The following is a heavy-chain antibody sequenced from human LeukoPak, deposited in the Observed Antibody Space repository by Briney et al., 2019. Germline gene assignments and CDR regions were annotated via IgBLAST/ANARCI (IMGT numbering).Heavy chain of an antibody. CDR1: GFTFSNYA. D-gene: IGHD6-13*01. V-gene: IGHV3-23*01. Sequence: PGGSLRLSCAASGFTFSNYAMSWVRQAPGKGLEWVSAISGSGGSTYYADSVKGRFTISRDNSKNTLYLQMNSLRTEDTAIYYCAKYSSSWYIGVFDYWGQGTLVTVSS. CDR2: ISGSGGST. J-gene: IGHJ4*02. CDR3: AKYSSSWYIGVFDY.